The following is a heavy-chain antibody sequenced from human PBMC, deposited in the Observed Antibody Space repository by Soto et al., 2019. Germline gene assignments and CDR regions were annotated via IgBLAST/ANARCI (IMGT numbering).Heavy chain of an antibody. D-gene: IGHD5-18*01. CDR1: GFTFSSYA. J-gene: IGHJ3*02. V-gene: IGHV3-23*01. CDR3: AKSGGYSYGSEGDAFDI. Sequence: PGGSLRLSCAASGFTFSSYAMSWVRQAPGKGLEWVSAISGSGGSTYYADSVKGRFTISRDNSKNTLYLQMNSLRAEDTAVYYCAKSGGYSYGSEGDAFDIWGQGTMVTV. CDR2: ISGSGGST.